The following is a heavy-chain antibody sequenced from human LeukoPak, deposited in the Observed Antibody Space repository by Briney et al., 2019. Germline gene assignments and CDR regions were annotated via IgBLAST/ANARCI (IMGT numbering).Heavy chain of an antibody. V-gene: IGHV1-24*01. CDR3: ARDDFWSGYYTDY. CDR2: FDPEDGET. Sequence: ASVKVSCKVSGYTLTELSMHWVRQAPGKGLEWMGGFDPEDGETIYAQKFQGRVTMTEDTSTDTAYMELRSLRSDDTAVYYCARDDFWSGYYTDYWGQGTLVTVSS. D-gene: IGHD3-3*01. CDR1: GYTLTELS. J-gene: IGHJ4*02.